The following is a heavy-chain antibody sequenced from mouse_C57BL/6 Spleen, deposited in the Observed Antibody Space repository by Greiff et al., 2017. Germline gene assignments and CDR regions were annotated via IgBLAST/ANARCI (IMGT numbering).Heavy chain of an antibody. Sequence: QVQLQQSGPGLVAPSQSLSITCTVSGFSLTSYAISWVRQPPGKGLEWLGVIWTGGGPNYNSALKSRLSISKDNSKSQVFLKMNSLQTDDTARYYCARTNWDGAMDYWGQGTSVTVSS. D-gene: IGHD4-1*01. CDR3: ARTNWDGAMDY. J-gene: IGHJ4*01. V-gene: IGHV2-9-1*01. CDR2: IWTGGGP. CDR1: GFSLTSYA.